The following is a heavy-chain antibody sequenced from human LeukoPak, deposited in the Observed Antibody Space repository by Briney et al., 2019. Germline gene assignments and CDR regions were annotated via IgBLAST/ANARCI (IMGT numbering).Heavy chain of an antibody. Sequence: GESLRLSCAASGFTFSTYAMEWVRQAPGKGLEWVSSISGDNTYIYYADSVKGRFTISRDNAKNSLFLHMSSLRAGDTAVYYCARLSASSYGKYYSDYWGQGALVTVSS. CDR1: GFTFSTYA. D-gene: IGHD1-26*01. CDR3: ARLSASSYGKYYSDY. CDR2: ISGDNTYI. V-gene: IGHV3-21*06. J-gene: IGHJ4*02.